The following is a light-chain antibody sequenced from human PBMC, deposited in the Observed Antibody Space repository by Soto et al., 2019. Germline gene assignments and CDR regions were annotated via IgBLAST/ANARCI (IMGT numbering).Light chain of an antibody. CDR3: QQCGSLPGT. J-gene: IGKJ1*01. Sequence: EIVLTQSPGTLSLSPGERATLSCRASQSVSSSYLAWYQQKPGQAPRLLIYGASSRATGIPDRFIGGGSGTDFTLTISRLGPEDFAVYYCQQCGSLPGTFGQGTKVDIK. CDR2: GAS. CDR1: QSVSSSY. V-gene: IGKV3-20*01.